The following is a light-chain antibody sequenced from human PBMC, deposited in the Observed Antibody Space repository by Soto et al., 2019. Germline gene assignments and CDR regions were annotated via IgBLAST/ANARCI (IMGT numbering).Light chain of an antibody. V-gene: IGLV1-44*01. J-gene: IGLJ2*01. Sequence: QSVLTQPPSASGTPGQRVAISCSGSSTNIGTNTVNWYQQLPGTAPKLLIYGDDQRASGVPDRFSGSKSGTSASLAISGLQSEDEADYYCSSYTSSTTVVFGGSTQLTVL. CDR2: GDD. CDR1: STNIGTNT. CDR3: SSYTSSTTVV.